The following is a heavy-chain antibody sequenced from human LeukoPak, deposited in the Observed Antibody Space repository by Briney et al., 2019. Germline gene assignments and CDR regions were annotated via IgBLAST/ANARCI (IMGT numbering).Heavy chain of an antibody. CDR1: GGSFSGFY. V-gene: IGHV4-34*01. CDR2: INHSGST. Sequence: SETLSLTCSVYGGSFSGFYWNWIRQPPGKGLEWIGEINHSGSTHYSPSLKSRLSISVDPSKNQFSLKLSSVTAADTAVYYCARAVNYGGDYYGMDVWGQGTTVTVSS. J-gene: IGHJ6*02. CDR3: ARAVNYGGDYYGMDV. D-gene: IGHD4-23*01.